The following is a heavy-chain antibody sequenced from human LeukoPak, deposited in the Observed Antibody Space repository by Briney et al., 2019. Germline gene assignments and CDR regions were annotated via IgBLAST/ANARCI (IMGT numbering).Heavy chain of an antibody. CDR3: AREGTAGTNLNWFDP. V-gene: IGHV4-59*01. Sequence: SETLSLTCTVSGGSINIYYWSWIRQPPGKGLEWIGYISYSGSTNFNPSLKSRVTISVDTSKNQFSLKLSSVTAADTAVYYCAREGTAGTNLNWFDPWGQGTLVTVSS. D-gene: IGHD1-1*01. CDR1: GGSINIYY. CDR2: ISYSGST. J-gene: IGHJ5*02.